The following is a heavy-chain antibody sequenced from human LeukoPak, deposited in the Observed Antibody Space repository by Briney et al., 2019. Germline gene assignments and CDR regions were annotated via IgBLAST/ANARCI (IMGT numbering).Heavy chain of an antibody. D-gene: IGHD6-6*01. Sequence: GGSLRLSCAASGFTFSRYSMNWVRQAPGKGLEWVSAISGSGGSTYYADSVKGRFTISRDNSKNTLYLQMNSLRAEDTAVYYCAKGSSLVDYWGQGTLVTVSS. CDR3: AKGSSLVDY. CDR1: GFTFSRYS. J-gene: IGHJ4*02. V-gene: IGHV3-23*01. CDR2: ISGSGGST.